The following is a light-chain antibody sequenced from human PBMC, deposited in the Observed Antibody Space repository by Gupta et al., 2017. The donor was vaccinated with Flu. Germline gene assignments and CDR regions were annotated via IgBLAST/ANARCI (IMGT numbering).Light chain of an antibody. V-gene: IGLV1-40*01. CDR1: SSNIGAGYD. Sequence: QSVLTHPPSVSGAPGQRVTISCTGSSSNIGAGYDLRWYQKLPGTATNRRIEGNISRPSGVPARVSGSNSGTNASPVTIGLQAEEEADDYCQYSDSSISGRVFGGGTKLTVL. CDR3: QYSDSSISGRV. J-gene: IGLJ3*02. CDR2: GNI.